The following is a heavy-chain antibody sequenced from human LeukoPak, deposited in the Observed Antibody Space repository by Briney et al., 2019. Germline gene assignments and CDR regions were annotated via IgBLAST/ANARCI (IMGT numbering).Heavy chain of an antibody. D-gene: IGHD3-16*01. J-gene: IGHJ4*02. CDR3: ANFLGGEDYFDY. Sequence: GGSLRLSCAASGFTFDDYAMHWVRQAPGKGLEWVSLISGDGGSTYYADSVKGRFTISRDNSKNFLYLQMNSLRTEDTALYYCANFLGGEDYFDYWGQGTLVTVSS. CDR2: ISGDGGST. V-gene: IGHV3-43*02. CDR1: GFTFDDYA.